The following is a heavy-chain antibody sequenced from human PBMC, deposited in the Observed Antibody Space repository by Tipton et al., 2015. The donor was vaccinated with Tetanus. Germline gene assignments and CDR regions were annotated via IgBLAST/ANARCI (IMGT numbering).Heavy chain of an antibody. CDR3: ARINGEAVEEFYYCYGLDV. CDR1: GYSFTKYW. D-gene: IGHD6-19*01. V-gene: IGHV5-10-1*01. J-gene: IGHJ6*02. Sequence: QLVQSGAEVKKPGASLRISCKGSGYSFTKYWINWVRQMPGKGLEWMGRIDPIDSYTDYSPSFQGHVTISADKSISTAFLQWSSRKAWVTAMYYCARINGEAVEEFYYCYGLDVWGQGTTVTVSS. CDR2: IDPIDSYT.